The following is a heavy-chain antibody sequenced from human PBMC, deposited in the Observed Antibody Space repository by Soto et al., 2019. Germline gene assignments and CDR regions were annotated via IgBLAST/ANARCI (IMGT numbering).Heavy chain of an antibody. J-gene: IGHJ3*02. CDR3: ALDDCSGGSCYPPTGAFDI. CDR2: INAVNGKT. V-gene: IGHV1-3*01. D-gene: IGHD2-15*01. Sequence: ASVKVSCKASGYTFTIYAIHWVRQAPGQRLEWMGWINAVNGKTKYSPKFQGRVTIAGDTSASTVYMDLSSLTSEDTAVYYCALDDCSGGSCYPPTGAFDIWGQGTMVTVSS. CDR1: GYTFTIYA.